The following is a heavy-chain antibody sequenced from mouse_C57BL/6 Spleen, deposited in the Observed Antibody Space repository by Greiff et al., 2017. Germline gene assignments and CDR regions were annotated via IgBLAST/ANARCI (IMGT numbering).Heavy chain of an antibody. D-gene: IGHD1-1*01. CDR2: IDPEDGDT. V-gene: IGHV14-2*01. J-gene: IGHJ2*01. CDR1: GFNIKDYY. Sequence: VQLQQSGAELVKPGASVKLSCTASGFNIKDYYMHWVKQRTEQGLEWIGRIDPEDGDTKYAPKFQGKATITADTSSNTAYLQLSSLTSADTAVYCCAVVTTVVAFYFDYWGQGTTLTVSS. CDR3: AVVTTVVAFYFDY.